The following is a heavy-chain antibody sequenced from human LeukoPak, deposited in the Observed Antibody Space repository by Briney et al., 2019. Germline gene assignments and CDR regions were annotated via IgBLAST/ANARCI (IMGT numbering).Heavy chain of an antibody. J-gene: IGHJ4*02. Sequence: PWGSLRLSCAASGFTFSSYAMSWVRQAPGKGLEWVSGISGSGGSTYYADSVKGRFTISRDNSKNTLYLQMNSLRAEDTAVYYCAKPPAYYYDSSGYSPFDYWGQGTLVTVSS. CDR1: GFTFSSYA. D-gene: IGHD3-22*01. V-gene: IGHV3-23*01. CDR2: ISGSGGST. CDR3: AKPPAYYYDSSGYSPFDY.